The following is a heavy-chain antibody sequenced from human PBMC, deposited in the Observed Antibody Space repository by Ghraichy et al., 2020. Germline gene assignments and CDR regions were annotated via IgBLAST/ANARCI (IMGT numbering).Heavy chain of an antibody. CDR1: GGTFTSSA. D-gene: IGHD3-16*01. Sequence: SVKVSCKASGGTFTSSAISWVRQAPGQGLEWMGGIIPIFGTANYAQKFQGRVTITADESTSTAYMELSSLRSEDTAVYYCAREGMGEEAFDIWGQGTRVTVSS. V-gene: IGHV1-69*13. J-gene: IGHJ3*02. CDR2: IIPIFGTA. CDR3: AREGMGEEAFDI.